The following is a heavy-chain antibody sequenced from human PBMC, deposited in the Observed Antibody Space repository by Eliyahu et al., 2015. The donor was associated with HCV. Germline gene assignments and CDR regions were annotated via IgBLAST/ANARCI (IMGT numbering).Heavy chain of an antibody. Sequence: QVQLQQWGAGLLKPSETLSLTCAVYGGSFXGXYWXWIRQPPGKGLEWIGEINHSGSTNYNPSLKSRVTISVDTSKNQFSLKLSSVTAADTAVYYCARGPTTPRVPAAISIYYFDYWGQGTLVTVSS. CDR2: INHSGST. V-gene: IGHV4-34*01. D-gene: IGHD2-2*02. CDR3: ARGPTTPRVPAAISIYYFDY. J-gene: IGHJ4*02. CDR1: GGSFXGXY.